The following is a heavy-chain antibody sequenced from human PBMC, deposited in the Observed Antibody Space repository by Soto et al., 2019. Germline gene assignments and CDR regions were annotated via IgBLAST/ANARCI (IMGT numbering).Heavy chain of an antibody. Sequence: EVQLLESGGGLVQPGGSLRLSCAASGFIFNAYAMTWVRQAPGKGLEWVSAIGGSGGNTYYAASVKGRFTISRDNSKDTVDLEMNWLRVDDTAVYFCARVASDYINSADHWGQGILVTVSS. CDR2: IGGSGGNT. CDR1: GFIFNAYA. CDR3: ARVASDYINSADH. V-gene: IGHV3-23*01. D-gene: IGHD4-4*01. J-gene: IGHJ4*02.